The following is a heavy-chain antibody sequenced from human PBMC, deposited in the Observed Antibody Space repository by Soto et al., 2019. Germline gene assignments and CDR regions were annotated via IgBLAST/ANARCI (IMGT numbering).Heavy chain of an antibody. CDR2: TYYRSKWYN. V-gene: IGHV6-1*01. CDR3: ALGTHNGWFDP. J-gene: IGHJ5*02. CDR1: GYSVSSNSPA. Sequence: SQTLSLTCAISGYSVSSNSPAWNWIRQSPSRGLEWLGRTYYRSKWYNDYAVCVKSRITINPDTSKNQFSLQLNSVTPEDTAVYYCALGTHNGWFDPWGQGTMVTVSS. D-gene: IGHD1-1*01.